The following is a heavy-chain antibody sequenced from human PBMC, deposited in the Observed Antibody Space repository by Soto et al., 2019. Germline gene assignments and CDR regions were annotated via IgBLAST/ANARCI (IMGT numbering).Heavy chain of an antibody. CDR1: GGTFSSYA. D-gene: IGHD3-3*01. CDR3: ARDRVTIFGVVIRHFDY. Sequence: ASVKVSCKASGGTFSSYAISWVRQAPGQGLEWMGGIIPIFGTANYAQKFQGRVTITADESTSTAYMGLSSLRSEDTAVYYCARDRVTIFGVVIRHFDYWGQGTLVTVSS. CDR2: IIPIFGTA. J-gene: IGHJ4*02. V-gene: IGHV1-69*13.